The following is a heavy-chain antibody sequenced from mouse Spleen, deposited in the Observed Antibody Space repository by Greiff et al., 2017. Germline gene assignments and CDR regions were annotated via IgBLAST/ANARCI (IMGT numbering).Heavy chain of an antibody. Sequence: EVQRVESEGGLVQPGSSMKLSCTASGFTFSDYYMAWVRQVPEKGLEWVANINYDGSSTYYLDSLKSRFIISRDNAKNILYLQMSSLKSEDTATYYCARLRRYFDYWGQGTTLTVSS. CDR1: GFTFSDYY. D-gene: IGHD2-12*01. CDR2: INYDGSST. V-gene: IGHV5-16*01. J-gene: IGHJ2*01. CDR3: ARLRRYFDY.